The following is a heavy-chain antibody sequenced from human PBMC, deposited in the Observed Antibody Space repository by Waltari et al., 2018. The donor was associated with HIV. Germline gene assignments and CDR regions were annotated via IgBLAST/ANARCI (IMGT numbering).Heavy chain of an antibody. D-gene: IGHD3-16*01. CDR2: IYMDDTT. CDR1: NFSVGNNF. Sequence: VATGGTVIRPGGSLRLSCSPLNFSVGNNFVPWLRLAPGRTLEWVSSIYMDDTTHYADSVKGRFTISRDKFRNTVHLLMNFLLFDDTATYFCVKGVRYYGPWGQGTPVTVSS. CDR3: VKGVRYYGP. V-gene: IGHV3-53*05. J-gene: IGHJ5*02.